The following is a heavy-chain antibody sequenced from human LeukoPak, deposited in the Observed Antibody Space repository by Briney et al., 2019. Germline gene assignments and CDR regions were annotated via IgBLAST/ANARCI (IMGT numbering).Heavy chain of an antibody. V-gene: IGHV5-51*01. CDR1: GYTFTSYW. Sequence: GESLKISCQGSGYTFTSYWIGWVRQMPVKGLEWMGSIYPGDSDTKYSPSFQGQVTISVDRSTNTAYLQWKSLKASDTAMYYCARGDVVRGVSWFDSWGQGALVTVSS. J-gene: IGHJ5*01. CDR3: ARGDVVRGVSWFDS. D-gene: IGHD2-21*02. CDR2: IYPGDSDT.